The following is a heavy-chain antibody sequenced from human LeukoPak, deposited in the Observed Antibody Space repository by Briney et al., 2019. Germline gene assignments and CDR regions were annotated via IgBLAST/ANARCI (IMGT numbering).Heavy chain of an antibody. V-gene: IGHV4-39*01. CDR3: ARQTLGYCPLPTCDDF. J-gene: IGHJ4*02. D-gene: IGHD2-15*01. CDR1: GGSISNNAYY. Sequence: SETLSLTCNVAGGSISNNAYYWGWIRQPPGRGLEWIGSVDDGGRSYFYNPSLKSRVTISVGSSDNPLSLRLKSVTAADTAVYFCARQTLGYCPLPTCDDFWGQGALILVSS. CDR2: VDDGGRS.